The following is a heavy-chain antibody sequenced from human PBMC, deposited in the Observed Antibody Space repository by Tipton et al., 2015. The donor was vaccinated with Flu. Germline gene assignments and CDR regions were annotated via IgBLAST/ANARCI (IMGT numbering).Heavy chain of an antibody. CDR3: AKDGSGWHYFDY. J-gene: IGHJ4*02. Sequence: SLRLSCAASGFTFSSYAMSWVRQAPGKGLDWVSSIIGSGGSTFYADSVKGRFAISRDNSKNTLYLQMNSLRAEDTAVYYCAKDGSGWHYFDYWGQGTLVTVSS. V-gene: IGHV3-23*01. CDR2: IIGSGGST. D-gene: IGHD6-19*01. CDR1: GFTFSSYA.